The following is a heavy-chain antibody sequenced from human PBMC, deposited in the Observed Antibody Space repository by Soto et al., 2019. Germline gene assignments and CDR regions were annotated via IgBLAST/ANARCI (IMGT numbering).Heavy chain of an antibody. Sequence: SETLSLTCAVYGGSFSGYYWSWIRQPPGKGLEWIGEINHSGSTNYNPSLKSRVTISVDTSKNQFSLKLRSVTAADAAVYYCSRAAFIAARRRRINWFDPWGQGTLVTVSS. V-gene: IGHV4-34*01. J-gene: IGHJ5*02. D-gene: IGHD6-6*01. CDR2: INHSGST. CDR1: GGSFSGYY. CDR3: SRAAFIAARRRRINWFDP.